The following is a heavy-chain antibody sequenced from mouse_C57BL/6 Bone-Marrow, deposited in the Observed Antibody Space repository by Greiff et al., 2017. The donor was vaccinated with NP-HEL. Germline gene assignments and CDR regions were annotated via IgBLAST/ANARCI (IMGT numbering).Heavy chain of an antibody. CDR3: ARHGSMVATSWCAY. CDR1: GYTFTDYE. Sequence: VQLQQSGAELVRPGASVTLSCKASGYTFTDYEMHWVKQTPVHGLEWIGAIDPETGGTAYNQKFKGKAILTADKSSSTAYMELRSLTSEDSAVYICARHGSMVATSWCAYWGQGTLVTVSA. J-gene: IGHJ3*01. V-gene: IGHV1-15*01. D-gene: IGHD2-2*01. CDR2: IDPETGGT.